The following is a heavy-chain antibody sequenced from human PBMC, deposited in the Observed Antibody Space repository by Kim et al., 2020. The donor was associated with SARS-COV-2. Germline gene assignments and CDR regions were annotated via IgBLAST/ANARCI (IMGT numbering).Heavy chain of an antibody. CDR3: ARDVSGSYLSWFDP. CDR2: IYYSVST. Sequence: SETLSLTCTVSGGSISSYYWSWIRQPPGKGLEWIGYIYYSVSTNYNPSLKNRVTISVDTSKNQFSLKLSSVTAADTGVYYCARDVSGSYLSWFDPWGQGTLVTVSS. D-gene: IGHD1-26*01. V-gene: IGHV4-59*01. CDR1: GGSISSYY. J-gene: IGHJ5*02.